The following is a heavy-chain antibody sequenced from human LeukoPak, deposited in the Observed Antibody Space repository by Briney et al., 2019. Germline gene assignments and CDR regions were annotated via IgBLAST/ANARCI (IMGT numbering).Heavy chain of an antibody. Sequence: ASVKVSCKASGHPFTGYYIHWVRQAPGQGLERMGWINSNSGATNYAQKFQGRLTVTRDTSVTTAYMELSRLRSDDTAMYYCTTYNNGWYWELDYWGQGTLVSVSS. CDR2: INSNSGAT. J-gene: IGHJ4*02. CDR3: TTYNNGWYWELDY. CDR1: GHPFTGYY. V-gene: IGHV1-2*02. D-gene: IGHD6-19*01.